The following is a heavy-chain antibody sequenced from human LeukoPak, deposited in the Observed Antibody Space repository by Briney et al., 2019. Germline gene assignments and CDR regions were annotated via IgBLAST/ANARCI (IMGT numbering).Heavy chain of an antibody. Sequence: PGRSLRLSCAASKFTFSHYGMHWVRQAPGKGLEWVAVIWNDGSSQYYAGSVKGRFTVSRDNSQKTLYLQMNSLRPEDTAVYYCAKDAERGFDYSNSLEKWGQGTLVTVSS. CDR2: IWNDGSSQ. CDR1: KFTFSHYG. D-gene: IGHD4-11*01. J-gene: IGHJ4*02. V-gene: IGHV3-33*06. CDR3: AKDAERGFDYSNSLEK.